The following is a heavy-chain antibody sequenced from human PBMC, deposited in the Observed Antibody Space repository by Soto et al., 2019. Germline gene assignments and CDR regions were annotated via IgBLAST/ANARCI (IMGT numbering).Heavy chain of an antibody. D-gene: IGHD1-26*01. V-gene: IGHV3-48*02. CDR1: GFSFSSYA. CDR2: ISASSTAI. Sequence: GGSLRLSCAASGFSFSSYAMNWVRQAPGKGLEWLSYISASSTAIDYAASVEGRFTVARDNARNSLFLQMNNLGDDDSGLYYCASDRSLGTTLYYHLESWGQGALVTVSS. J-gene: IGHJ4*02. CDR3: ASDRSLGTTLYYHLES.